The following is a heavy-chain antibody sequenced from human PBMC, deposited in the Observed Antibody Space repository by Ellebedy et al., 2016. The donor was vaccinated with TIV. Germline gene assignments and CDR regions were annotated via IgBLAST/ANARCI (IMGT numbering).Heavy chain of an antibody. D-gene: IGHD4-17*01. CDR2: LDWDDDK. J-gene: IGHJ4*02. CDR3: ARRCAIGDYGLY. V-gene: IGHV2-70*12. Sequence: SGPTLVKPTQPLKRTCTFSGFSLSTDGMCVSWIRQPPVKALEWLALLDWDDDKFYIPSLKTRLTISKGTSKNQVVLTMTNVDPADTATNYCARRCAIGDYGLYWGQGTRVTVSS. CDR1: GFSLSTDGMC.